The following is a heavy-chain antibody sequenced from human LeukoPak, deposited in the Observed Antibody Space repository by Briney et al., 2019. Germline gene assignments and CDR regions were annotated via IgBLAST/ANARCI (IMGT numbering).Heavy chain of an antibody. D-gene: IGHD3-10*01. Sequence: ASVKVSCKASGYTFTSYGISWVRQAPGQGLEWMGWISAYNGNTNYAQKLQGRVTMTTDTSTSTAYMELRSLRSDDTAVYYCARDRANSELWFGELRIDYWGQGTLVTVSS. CDR1: GYTFTSYG. CDR3: ARDRANSELWFGELRIDY. CDR2: ISAYNGNT. V-gene: IGHV1-18*01. J-gene: IGHJ4*02.